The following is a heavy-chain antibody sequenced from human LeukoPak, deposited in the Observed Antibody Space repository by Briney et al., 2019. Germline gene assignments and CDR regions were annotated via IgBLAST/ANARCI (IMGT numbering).Heavy chain of an antibody. V-gene: IGHV3-48*03. CDR2: ISSSGSTI. D-gene: IGHD3-3*01. CDR3: ARDESSPEWLYYNYMDV. CDR1: GFTFSSYE. J-gene: IGHJ6*03. Sequence: PGGSLRLSCAASGFTFSSYEMNWVRQAPGKGLEWVSHISSSGSTIYYADSVKGRFTISRDNAKNSLYLQMNSLRAEDTAVYYCARDESSPEWLYYNYMDVWGKGTTVTVSS.